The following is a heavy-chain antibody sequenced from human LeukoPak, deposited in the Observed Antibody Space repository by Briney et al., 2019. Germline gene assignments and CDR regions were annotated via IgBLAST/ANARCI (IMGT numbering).Heavy chain of an antibody. CDR1: GFTFDTYG. CDR2: IAYDGSNR. V-gene: IGHV3-30*03. Sequence: PGGSLTLSCAASGFTFDTYGMLWVRQAPGKGLEWVAVIAYDGSNRVYADSVKGRFTISRDNSKNTLYLQMNNLRAEDTAVYFCVSGFLQWLYWGQGTLVTVSS. J-gene: IGHJ4*02. CDR3: VSGFLQWLY. D-gene: IGHD3-3*01.